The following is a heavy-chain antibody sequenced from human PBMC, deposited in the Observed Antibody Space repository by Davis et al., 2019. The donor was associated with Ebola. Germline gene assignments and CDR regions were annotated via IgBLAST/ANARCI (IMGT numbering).Heavy chain of an antibody. V-gene: IGHV6-1*01. CDR1: GDSVSSNTAA. Sequence: HSQTLSLTCAISGDSVSSNTAAWNWIRQSPSRGLEWLGRTYYRSNWYNDYAVSVKSRININPATSKNQFSLQLNSVTPEDTAVYYCARETNWGTMFGFDCWGQGTLVTVSS. D-gene: IGHD7-27*01. CDR3: ARETNWGTMFGFDC. CDR2: TYYRSNWYN. J-gene: IGHJ4*02.